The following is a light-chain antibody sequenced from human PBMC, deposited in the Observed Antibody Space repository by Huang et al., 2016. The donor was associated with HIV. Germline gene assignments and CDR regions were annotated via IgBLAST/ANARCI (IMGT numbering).Light chain of an antibody. CDR3: QQTHSSPRA. V-gene: IGKV1-39*01. CDR1: QSSDSY. CDR2: SAS. J-gene: IGKJ1*01. Sequence: DIQMTQTPPSLSASVGDRVTITCRTNQSSDSYLKWYQQKPGEAPKLLIHSASTLQGGVPSRFSGSGSETDFALTINSLQPEDLGTYYCQQTHSSPRAFGQGTKVEIK.